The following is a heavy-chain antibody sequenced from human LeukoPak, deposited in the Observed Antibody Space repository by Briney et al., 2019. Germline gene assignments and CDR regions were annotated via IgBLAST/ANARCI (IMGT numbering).Heavy chain of an antibody. CDR3: ARAGDIVVVVAGYYFDY. D-gene: IGHD2-15*01. CDR1: GGSFSGYY. Sequence: PSETLSLTCAVYGGSFSGYYWSWIRQPPGKGLDWIGEINHSGSTNYNPSLKSRVTISVDTSKNQFSLKLSSVTAADTAVYYCARAGDIVVVVAGYYFDYWGQGTLVTVSS. CDR2: INHSGST. V-gene: IGHV4-34*01. J-gene: IGHJ4*02.